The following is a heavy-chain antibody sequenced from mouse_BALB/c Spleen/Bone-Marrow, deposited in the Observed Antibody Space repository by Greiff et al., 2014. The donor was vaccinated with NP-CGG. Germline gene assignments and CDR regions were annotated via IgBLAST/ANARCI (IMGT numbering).Heavy chain of an antibody. CDR3: ANLYGYHFDY. D-gene: IGHD2-2*01. Sequence: QVQLQQSGPQLVRPGASVKISCKASGYSFTGYWMHWVKQRPGQGLEWIGMIDPSDSETRLNQKFKDKATLTVDKSSSTAYMQLSSPTSEDSAVYYCANLYGYHFDYWGQGTTLTVSS. CDR2: IDPSDSET. V-gene: IGHV1-74*01. J-gene: IGHJ2*01. CDR1: GYSFTGYW.